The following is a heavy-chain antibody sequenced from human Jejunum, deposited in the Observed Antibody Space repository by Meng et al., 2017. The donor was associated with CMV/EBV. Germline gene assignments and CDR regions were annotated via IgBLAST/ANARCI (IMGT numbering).Heavy chain of an antibody. V-gene: IGHV3-11*01. Sequence: TFLDYYMTWIRQAPGKGLEWLSYISGTCLTIFHADSLKGRFTISRDNANNSLFLQMNSLRAEDTAVYYCARVGGLQPHYTYYGMDVWGQGTTVTVSS. J-gene: IGHJ6*02. CDR2: ISGTCLTI. CDR1: TFLDYY. D-gene: IGHD3-16*01. CDR3: ARVGGLQPHYTYYGMDV.